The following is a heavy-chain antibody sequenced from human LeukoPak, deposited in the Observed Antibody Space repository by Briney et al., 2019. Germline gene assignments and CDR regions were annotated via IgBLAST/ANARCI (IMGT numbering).Heavy chain of an antibody. CDR2: IYYTGST. D-gene: IGHD1-7*01. CDR1: GGSISSYY. V-gene: IGHV4-59*08. Sequence: PSETLSLTCTVSGGSISSYYWCWIRQPPGKGLEWIGNIYYTGSTNYNPSLKSRVTMSVDTSKNQLSLKLSSPTAADSAVYYCARRSTLENFLDSWGQGTPVTVSS. CDR3: ARRSTLENFLDS. J-gene: IGHJ4*02.